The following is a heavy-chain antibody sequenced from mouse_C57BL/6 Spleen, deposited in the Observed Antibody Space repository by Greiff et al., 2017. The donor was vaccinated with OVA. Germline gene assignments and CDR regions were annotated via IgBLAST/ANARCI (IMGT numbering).Heavy chain of an antibody. CDR3: ARIHYDYERGVMDY. D-gene: IGHD2-4*01. Sequence: QVQLQQPGAELVKPGASVKLSCKASGYTFTSYWMHWVKQRPGQGLEWIGMIHPNSGSTNYNEKFKSKATLTVDKSSSTAYMQLSSLTSEDSAVYYCARIHYDYERGVMDYWGQGTSVTVSS. V-gene: IGHV1-64*01. CDR1: GYTFTSYW. CDR2: IHPNSGST. J-gene: IGHJ4*01.